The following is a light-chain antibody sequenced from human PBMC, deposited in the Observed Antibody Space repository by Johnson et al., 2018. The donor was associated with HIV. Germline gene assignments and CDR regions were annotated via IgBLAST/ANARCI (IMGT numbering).Light chain of an antibody. CDR1: SSNIGNNY. CDR3: GTWDSSMGAWV. Sequence: QSVLTQSPSVSAAPGQKVTISCSGSSSNIGNNYVSWYQQIPGTAPKLLIYDNNKRPSGIPDPFSGSNSGTSATLDLTGLQTGDEADYYGGTWDSSMGAWVFGTGTKVTVL. CDR2: DNN. V-gene: IGLV1-51*01. J-gene: IGLJ1*01.